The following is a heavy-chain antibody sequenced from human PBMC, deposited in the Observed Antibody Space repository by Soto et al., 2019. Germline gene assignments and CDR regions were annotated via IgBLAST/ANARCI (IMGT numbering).Heavy chain of an antibody. CDR3: ARVRAARHYFYYYMDV. CDR1: GYTFTSYD. Sequence: ASVKLSCKASGYTFTSYDINWVRQATGQGLEWMGWMNPNSGNTGYAQKFQGRVTMTRNTSISTAYMELSSLRSEDTAVYYCARVRAARHYFYYYMDVWGKGTTVTVSS. CDR2: MNPNSGNT. D-gene: IGHD6-6*01. J-gene: IGHJ6*03. V-gene: IGHV1-8*01.